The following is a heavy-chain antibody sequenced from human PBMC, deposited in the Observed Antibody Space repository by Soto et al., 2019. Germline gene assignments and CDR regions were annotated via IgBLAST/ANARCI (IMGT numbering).Heavy chain of an antibody. J-gene: IGHJ5*02. CDR2: ISGSGGST. CDR3: VKDSLRIAAALGWFDT. V-gene: IGHV3-23*01. Sequence: GGSLRLSCAASGFTFSSYAMSWVRQAPGKGLEWVSAISGSGGSTYYADSVKGRFTISRDNSKNTLYLQRNSLRAEDTAVYYCVKDSLRIAAALGWFDTWGQGTLVTVSS. D-gene: IGHD6-13*01. CDR1: GFTFSSYA.